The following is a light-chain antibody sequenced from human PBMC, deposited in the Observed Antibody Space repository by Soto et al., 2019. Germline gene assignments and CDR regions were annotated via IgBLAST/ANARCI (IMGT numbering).Light chain of an antibody. CDR2: TPS. V-gene: IGKV1-27*01. CDR3: QKYGSGPRT. Sequence: DIPMTQSPSSLSASVGDRVTITCRASQSISNYLAWYQQKPGKAPKLLIYTPSTLQSGVPSRFSGSGSGTDFITTSSSLQAEVFANYYYQKYGSGPRTFGGGTKVEIK. J-gene: IGKJ4*02. CDR1: QSISNY.